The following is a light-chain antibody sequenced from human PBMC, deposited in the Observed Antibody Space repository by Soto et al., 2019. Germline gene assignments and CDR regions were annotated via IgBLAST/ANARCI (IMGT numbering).Light chain of an antibody. Sequence: EIVLTQSPATLSLSPGERATLSCRASQSVSSYLSWYQQKPGQAPRLLIYDASNRATGIPARFSGSGSGTDFTLTISSLAPEDFAVYYCQQRRHWPPITLRQGTRL. V-gene: IGKV3-11*01. CDR3: QQRRHWPPIT. CDR1: QSVSSY. CDR2: DAS. J-gene: IGKJ5*01.